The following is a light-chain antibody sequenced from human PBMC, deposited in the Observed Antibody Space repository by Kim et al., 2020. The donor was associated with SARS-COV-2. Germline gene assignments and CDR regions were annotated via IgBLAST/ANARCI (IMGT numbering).Light chain of an antibody. CDR2: GAS. J-gene: IGKJ5*01. Sequence: EIVLTQSPGTLSLSPGERSTLSCRASRNVISNYLAWYQQKPGQAPRLLIFGASSRATGIPDRFSGSGSGTGFTLTISRMEPEDFAVYYYQQYGGLPITFGQGTRLEIK. CDR3: QQYGGLPIT. CDR1: RNVISNY. V-gene: IGKV3-20*01.